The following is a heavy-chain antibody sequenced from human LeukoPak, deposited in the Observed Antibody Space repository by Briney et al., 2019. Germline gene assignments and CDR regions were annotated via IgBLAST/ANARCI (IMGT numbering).Heavy chain of an antibody. Sequence: ASVKVSCKASGYTFTGYYMHSVRQAPGQGLEWMGWIYPNRGGTNYAQKFQGRVTMTRDTSISTAYMEMSRLRSDDTAVYYCARDPPDIVVVPAARDAYWGQGTLVTVSS. CDR3: ARDPPDIVVVPAARDAY. J-gene: IGHJ4*02. CDR1: GYTFTGYY. V-gene: IGHV1-2*02. CDR2: IYPNRGGT. D-gene: IGHD2-2*01.